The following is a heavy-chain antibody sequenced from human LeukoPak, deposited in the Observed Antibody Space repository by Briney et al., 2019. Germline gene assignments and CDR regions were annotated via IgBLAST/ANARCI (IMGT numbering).Heavy chain of an antibody. CDR1: GGSFSGYY. D-gene: IGHD3-10*01. J-gene: IGHJ5*02. V-gene: IGHV4-34*01. Sequence: PSETLSLTCAVYGGSFSGYYWSWLRQPPGKGLEWIGEINHSGSTNYNPSLKSRVTIAVDTSKNQFSLKLSSVTAADTAVYYCARRITMRNWFDPWGQGTLVTVSS. CDR2: INHSGST. CDR3: ARRITMRNWFDP.